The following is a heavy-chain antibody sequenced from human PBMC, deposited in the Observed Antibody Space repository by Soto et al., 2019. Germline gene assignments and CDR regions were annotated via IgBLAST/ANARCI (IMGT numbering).Heavy chain of an antibody. CDR3: ASGGRGGNQHIDS. V-gene: IGHV3-21*01. D-gene: IGHD2-15*01. CDR2: ISSSSSYI. CDR1: GFTFSSYS. Sequence: EVQLVESGGGLVKPGGSLRLSCAASGFTFSSYSMNWVRQAPGKGLEWVSSISSSSSYIYYADSVKGRFTISRDNAKNSLYLEMNSRRAEDTAVYYCASGGRGGNQHIDSWGQGTLVTVSS. J-gene: IGHJ4*02.